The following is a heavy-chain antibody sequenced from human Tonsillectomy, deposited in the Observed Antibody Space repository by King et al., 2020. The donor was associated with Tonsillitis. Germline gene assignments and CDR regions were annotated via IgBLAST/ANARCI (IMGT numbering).Heavy chain of an antibody. CDR2: IYYSGST. J-gene: IGHJ6*03. CDR3: ARAEKDQLLPNYYYYYYMDV. D-gene: IGHD2-2*01. V-gene: IGHV4-28*03. Sequence: VQLQESGPGLVKPPDTLSLTCAVSGYSISTSHWWGWIRPPPGKGLEWIGYIYYSGSTYYTPSLQSRVTMSVDTSKNQFSLKLSSVTAVDTAVYYCARAEKDQLLPNYYYYYYMDVWGKGTTVTVSS. CDR1: GYSISTSHW.